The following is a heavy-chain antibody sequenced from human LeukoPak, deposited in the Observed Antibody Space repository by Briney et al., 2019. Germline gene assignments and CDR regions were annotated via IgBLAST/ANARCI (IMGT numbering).Heavy chain of an antibody. D-gene: IGHD3-22*01. CDR1: GGSISSYY. CDR2: ISQSGNS. J-gene: IGHJ4*02. Sequence: PSETLSLTCTVSGGSISSYYWSWIRQPPGKGLEWIGYISQSGNSYFTPSLQSRATISVDRSKNHFSLTLISVTAADTAVYYCARDQVDYEIPDHFDYWGKGTLVTVSS. CDR3: ARDQVDYEIPDHFDY. V-gene: IGHV4-59*12.